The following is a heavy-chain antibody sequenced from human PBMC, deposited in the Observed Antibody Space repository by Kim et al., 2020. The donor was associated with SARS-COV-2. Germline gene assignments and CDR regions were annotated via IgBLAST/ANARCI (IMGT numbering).Heavy chain of an antibody. J-gene: IGHJ6*02. CDR1: GYTFTGYY. CDR2: INPNSGGT. CDR3: ARDPYSAPDYDILTGYYPKYVMHV. D-gene: IGHD3-9*01. Sequence: ASVKVSCKSSGYTFTGYYMHWVRQAPGQGLEWMGWINPNSGGTNYAQKFQGWVTMTRDTSISTAYMELSRLRSDDTAVYYCARDPYSAPDYDILTGYYPKYVMHVWGQGTTVTVSS. V-gene: IGHV1-2*04.